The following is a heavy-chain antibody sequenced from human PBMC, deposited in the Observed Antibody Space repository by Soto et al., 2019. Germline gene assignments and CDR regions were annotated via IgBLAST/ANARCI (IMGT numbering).Heavy chain of an antibody. Sequence: PRGALRLSCAASGFTVSSYAMSWVRQAPGKGLDWVSAISGSGGSTHYADSVRGRFTVSRDNSKNSLSLRMNSLRDEDTAVYFCAKRSPYSSGWYSPIFDYWGQGALVTVSS. V-gene: IGHV3-23*01. CDR2: ISGSGGST. D-gene: IGHD6-13*01. J-gene: IGHJ4*02. CDR3: AKRSPYSSGWYSPIFDY. CDR1: GFTVSSYA.